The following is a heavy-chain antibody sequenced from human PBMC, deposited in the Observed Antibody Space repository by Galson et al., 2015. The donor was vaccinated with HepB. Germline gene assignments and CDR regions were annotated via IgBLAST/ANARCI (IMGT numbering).Heavy chain of an antibody. CDR1: GGTFSSSA. CDR3: ARESSGTYHSRSNFDY. Sequence: SVKVSCKASGGTFSSSAISWVRQAPGQGLEWMGWIIPMFGTANYAQKFQGRVTITADESTSTAYMELSSLRSEDTAVYYCARESSGTYHSRSNFDYWGQGTLVTVSS. D-gene: IGHD1-26*01. V-gene: IGHV1-69*13. CDR2: IIPMFGTA. J-gene: IGHJ4*02.